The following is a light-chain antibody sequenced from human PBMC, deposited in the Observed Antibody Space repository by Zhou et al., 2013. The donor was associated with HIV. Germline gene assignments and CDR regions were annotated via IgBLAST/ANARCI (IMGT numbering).Light chain of an antibody. CDR2: DAS. V-gene: IGKV3-20*01. J-gene: IGKJ1*01. Sequence: EIVLTQSPGTLSLSPGERATLSCRASQSVSSYLAWYQQKPGQAPRLLIYDASNRAPGIPARFSGSGSGTDFTLTISRLEPEDLAVYYCQQYDSSIPTFGQGTKVEIK. CDR1: QSVSSY. CDR3: QQYDSSIPT.